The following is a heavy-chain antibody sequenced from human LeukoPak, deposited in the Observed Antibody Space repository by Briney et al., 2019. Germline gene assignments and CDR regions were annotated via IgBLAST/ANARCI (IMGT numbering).Heavy chain of an antibody. CDR1: GSTFSRYW. V-gene: IGHV3-74*01. J-gene: IGHJ4*02. D-gene: IGHD5-18*01. Sequence: GGSLRLSCAASGSTFSRYWMHWVRHAPGKGLARVSLVKSDGITTIYADSVKGRFTISRDNAKRTLYLQMNSLRAEDTAAYYCTTGPSYGYEWWGQGALVTVSS. CDR3: TTGPSYGYEW. CDR2: VKSDGITT.